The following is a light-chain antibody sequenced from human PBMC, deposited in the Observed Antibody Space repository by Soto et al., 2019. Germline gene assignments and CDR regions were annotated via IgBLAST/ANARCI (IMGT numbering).Light chain of an antibody. V-gene: IGKV3-11*01. CDR1: QSVSSY. CDR2: DAS. J-gene: IGKJ3*01. Sequence: EIVLTQSAATLSLSPGQRATLSCRASQSVSSYLAWYQQKPGQAPRLLIYDASNRATGIPARFSGSGSGTDFTLTISSLAPDDFAVYYCQQRRNWPLTFGPGTKVDIK. CDR3: QQRRNWPLT.